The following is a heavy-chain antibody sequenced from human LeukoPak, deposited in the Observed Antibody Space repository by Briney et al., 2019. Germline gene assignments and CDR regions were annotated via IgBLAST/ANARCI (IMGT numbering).Heavy chain of an antibody. J-gene: IGHJ4*02. CDR3: ARLNTIFGVVTRDY. CDR2: INPNSGGT. V-gene: IGHV1-2*02. D-gene: IGHD3-3*01. Sequence: ASVKVSCKASGYTFTGYYMHWVRPAPGQGLEWMGWINPNSGGTNCAQKFQGRVTMTRDTSISTAYMELSRLRSDDTAVYYCARLNTIFGVVTRDYWGQGTLVTVSS. CDR1: GYTFTGYY.